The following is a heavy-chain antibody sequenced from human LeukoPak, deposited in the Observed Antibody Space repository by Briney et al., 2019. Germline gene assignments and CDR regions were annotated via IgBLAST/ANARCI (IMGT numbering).Heavy chain of an antibody. J-gene: IGHJ6*04. CDR1: GFTFTSYA. V-gene: IGHV1-58*01. CDR3: AGPDTAKSSYNYGMDV. Sequence: SGMLSCKASGFTFTSYAVQWVRQARGQRLEWVGCIFVGSGNTNYAQKFQERVTITRDMSTSTAYMELNSLRAEDTAVYYCAGPDTAKSSYNYGMDVWGKGTTVTVSS. D-gene: IGHD5-18*01. CDR2: IFVGSGNT.